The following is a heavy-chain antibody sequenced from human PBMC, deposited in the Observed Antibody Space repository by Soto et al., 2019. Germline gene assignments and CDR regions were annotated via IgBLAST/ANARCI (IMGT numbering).Heavy chain of an antibody. D-gene: IGHD3-9*01. CDR1: GLTFSSYA. Sequence: EVQLLESGGGLVQPGGSLRLSCAASGLTFSSYAMSWVRQAPGKGLEWVSGISGSGGSTYYADSVKGRFTISRDNSKNTLYLQMNSLRTDDTAVYYCARDLGKYDRHYFDNWGQGTLVTVSS. CDR3: ARDLGKYDRHYFDN. J-gene: IGHJ4*02. V-gene: IGHV3-23*01. CDR2: ISGSGGST.